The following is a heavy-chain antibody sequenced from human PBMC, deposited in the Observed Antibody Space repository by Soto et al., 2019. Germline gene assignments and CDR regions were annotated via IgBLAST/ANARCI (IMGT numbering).Heavy chain of an antibody. V-gene: IGHV3-74*03. D-gene: IGHD3-16*01. CDR1: GFTFSSYW. Sequence: PGGSLRLSCEASGFTFSSYWFHWVRQVPGKGLVWVSRTNQHGTIIEYADFVKGRFTISRDNAKNTSYLEMDSLRVEDTAVYYCTRDIGGRGALWGPGTLVTVSS. J-gene: IGHJ4*01. CDR3: TRDIGGRGAL. CDR2: TNQHGTII.